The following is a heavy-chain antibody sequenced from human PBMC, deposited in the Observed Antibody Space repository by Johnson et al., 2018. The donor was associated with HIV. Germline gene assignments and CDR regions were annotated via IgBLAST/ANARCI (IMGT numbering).Heavy chain of an antibody. CDR1: GFTFSSNW. D-gene: IGHD2-21*02. CDR2: ISYDGSNK. CDR3: EAVVVTAIHDAFDI. J-gene: IGHJ3*02. Sequence: VQLVESGGGLVKPGGSLRLSCAASGFTFSSNWMNWVRQAPGKGLEWVAVISYDGSNKYYADSVKGRFTISRDNSKNTLYLQMNSLRAEDTAVYYCEAVVVTAIHDAFDIWGQGTMVTVSS. V-gene: IGHV3-30-3*01.